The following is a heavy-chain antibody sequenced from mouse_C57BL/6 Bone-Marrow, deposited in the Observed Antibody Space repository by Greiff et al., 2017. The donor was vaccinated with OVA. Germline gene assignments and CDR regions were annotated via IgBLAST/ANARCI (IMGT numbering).Heavy chain of an antibody. CDR1: GFTFSNYW. CDR3: TDGYYYGSSLDY. V-gene: IGHV6-3*01. D-gene: IGHD1-1*01. Sequence: EVKVEESGGGLVQPGGSMKLSCVASGFTFSNYWMNWVRQSPEKGLEWVAQIRLKSDNYATHYAESVKGRFTISRDDSKSSVYLQMNNLRAEDTGIYYCTDGYYYGSSLDYWGQGTTLTVSS. J-gene: IGHJ2*01. CDR2: IRLKSDNYAT.